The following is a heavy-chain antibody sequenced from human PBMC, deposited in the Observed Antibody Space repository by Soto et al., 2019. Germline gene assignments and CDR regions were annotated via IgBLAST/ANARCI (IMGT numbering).Heavy chain of an antibody. Sequence: VASVKVSCKASGYTFSSYAMHCVRQAPRQRLEWMGWINAGYGNTKSSQKFQDRVTISRDTSASTAYMELTSLRSEDTAVYYCARDTGDGTFDFWGQGTLVTVSS. CDR1: GYTFSSYA. V-gene: IGHV1-3*01. J-gene: IGHJ4*02. D-gene: IGHD7-27*01. CDR2: INAGYGNT. CDR3: ARDTGDGTFDF.